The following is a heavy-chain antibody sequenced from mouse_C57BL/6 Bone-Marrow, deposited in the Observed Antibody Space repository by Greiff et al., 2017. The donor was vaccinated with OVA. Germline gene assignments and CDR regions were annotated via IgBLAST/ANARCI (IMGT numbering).Heavy chain of an antibody. J-gene: IGHJ2*01. Sequence: EVQLQQSGAELVRPGASVKLSCTASGFNIKVDYMHWVKQRPEQGLEWIGWIDPENGDTEYASKFQGKATITADTSSNTAYLQLSSLTSEDTAVYYCTRGYDEDYWGQGTTLTVSS. D-gene: IGHD2-2*01. V-gene: IGHV14-4*01. CDR1: GFNIKVDY. CDR3: TRGYDEDY. CDR2: IDPENGDT.